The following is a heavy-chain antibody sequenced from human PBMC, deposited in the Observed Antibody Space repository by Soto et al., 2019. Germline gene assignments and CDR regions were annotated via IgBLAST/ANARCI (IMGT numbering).Heavy chain of an antibody. CDR1: GGSISSYY. D-gene: IGHD4-17*01. Sequence: PSDTLSLTCTVSGGSISSYYWSWIRQPPGKGLEWIGYIYYSGSTNYNPSLKSRVTISVDTSKNQFSLKLSSVTAADTAVYYCARDVNAYYGDYFDYWGQGTLVTVSS. J-gene: IGHJ4*02. CDR2: IYYSGST. CDR3: ARDVNAYYGDYFDY. V-gene: IGHV4-59*01.